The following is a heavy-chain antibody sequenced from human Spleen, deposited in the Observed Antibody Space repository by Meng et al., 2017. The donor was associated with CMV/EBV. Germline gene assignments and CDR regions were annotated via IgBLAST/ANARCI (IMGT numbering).Heavy chain of an antibody. V-gene: IGHV3-66*02. J-gene: IGHJ4*02. CDR2: IYYDGTT. CDR3: SGDPWDF. Sequence: GESLKISCAASGFIVSSKYMSWVRQAPGKGLEWVSVIYYDGTTNYADSVRGRFSISRDISENTVNLQMNSVRPEDTAVYYCSGDPWDFWGPGTRVTVSS. D-gene: IGHD3-10*01. CDR1: GFIVSSKY.